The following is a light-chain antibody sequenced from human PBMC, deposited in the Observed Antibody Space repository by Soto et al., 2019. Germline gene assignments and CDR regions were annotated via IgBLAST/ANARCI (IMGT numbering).Light chain of an antibody. Sequence: QSVLSQPPSASGTPGQTVTVSCSGTYSNIGINDVHWYRQLSGTAPQILIYDTSQRATGVPDRFSGSRSGTSASLVISGLQTEDEADYHCAAWDDSLNGLAFGGGTKVTVL. V-gene: IGLV1-44*01. CDR1: YSNIGIND. J-gene: IGLJ2*01. CDR2: DTS. CDR3: AAWDDSLNGLA.